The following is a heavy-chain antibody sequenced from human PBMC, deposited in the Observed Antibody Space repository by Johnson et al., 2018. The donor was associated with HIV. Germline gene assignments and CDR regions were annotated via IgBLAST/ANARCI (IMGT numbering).Heavy chain of an antibody. J-gene: IGHJ3*02. Sequence: MLLVESGGGLVKPGGSLRLSCAASGFTFSNAWMSWVRQAPGKGLEWVGRIKSKTDGGTTDYAAPVKGRFTISRDDSKNTLYLQMNSLKTEDTAVYYCAKEGWAAAQEGWGAFDIWGQGTMVTVSS. CDR2: IKSKTDGGTT. CDR1: GFTFSNAW. V-gene: IGHV3-15*01. D-gene: IGHD6-13*01. CDR3: AKEGWAAAQEGWGAFDI.